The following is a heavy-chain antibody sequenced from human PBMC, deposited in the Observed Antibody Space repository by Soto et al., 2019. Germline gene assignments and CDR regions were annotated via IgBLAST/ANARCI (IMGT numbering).Heavy chain of an antibody. D-gene: IGHD2-2*01. CDR2: IYPGDSDT. J-gene: IGHJ6*02. Sequence: GESLKISCNGSGYSFTIYWIGLVLQMPGKGLDWMWIIYPGDSDTRYSPSFQGQVTISADKSISTAYLQWSSLKASDTAMYYCARHDIVVVPAARSYYYYGMDVWGQGTTVTVSS. CDR1: GYSFTIYW. V-gene: IGHV5-51*01. CDR3: ARHDIVVVPAARSYYYYGMDV.